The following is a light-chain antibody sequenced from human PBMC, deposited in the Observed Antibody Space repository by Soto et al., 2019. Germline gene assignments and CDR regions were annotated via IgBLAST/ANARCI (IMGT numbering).Light chain of an antibody. Sequence: ENVLPQSPGTLSLSPGERATLSCRASQTVSSTYLAWYQQKPGQAPRLLIYGASSRATGIPDRFSGTVSGTDFTLTISRLEPEDFAVYYCQQYGSSPITFGQGTRLEIK. CDR2: GAS. J-gene: IGKJ5*01. CDR1: QTVSSTY. V-gene: IGKV3-20*01. CDR3: QQYGSSPIT.